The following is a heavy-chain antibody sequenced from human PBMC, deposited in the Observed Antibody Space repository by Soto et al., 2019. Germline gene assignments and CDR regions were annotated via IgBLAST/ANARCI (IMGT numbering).Heavy chain of an antibody. CDR3: ARESEDLTSNFDY. Sequence: LRLSCAASGFTFSRYSMNWVRQAPGKGLEWVSSISSTTNYICYADSMKGRFTVSRDNAKNSVYLDMNSLSAEGTAVYYCARESEDLTSNFDYWGQGTLVTVSS. CDR2: ISSTTNYI. CDR1: GFTFSRYS. V-gene: IGHV3-21*01. J-gene: IGHJ4*02.